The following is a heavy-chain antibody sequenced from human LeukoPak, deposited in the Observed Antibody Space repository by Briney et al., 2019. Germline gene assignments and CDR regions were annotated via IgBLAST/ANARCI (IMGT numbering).Heavy chain of an antibody. Sequence: PSETLSLTCTVSGGSISSHIWSWIRQPPGKGLEWIGYVYYSGSTNYNPSLKSRVTISIDTSKSQFSLKLSSVTAADTAVFYRARGVLTTVSYYMDVWGKGTTVTVSS. J-gene: IGHJ6*03. D-gene: IGHD4-11*01. CDR3: ARGVLTTVSYYMDV. CDR2: VYYSGST. CDR1: GGSISSHI. V-gene: IGHV4-59*11.